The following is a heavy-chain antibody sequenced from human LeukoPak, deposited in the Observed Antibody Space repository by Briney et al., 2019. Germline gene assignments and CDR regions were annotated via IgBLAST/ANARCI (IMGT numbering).Heavy chain of an antibody. D-gene: IGHD6-13*01. V-gene: IGHV4-39*01. J-gene: IGHJ6*02. CDR1: GGSISSSSYY. Sequence: PSETLSLTCTVSGGSISSSSYYWGWIRQPPGKGLEWIGSIYYSGSTYYNPSLKSRVTISVDTSKNQFSLKLSSVTAADTAVYYCARGGIAAAGRRNYYYGMDVWGQGTTVTVSS. CDR2: IYYSGST. CDR3: ARGGIAAAGRRNYYYGMDV.